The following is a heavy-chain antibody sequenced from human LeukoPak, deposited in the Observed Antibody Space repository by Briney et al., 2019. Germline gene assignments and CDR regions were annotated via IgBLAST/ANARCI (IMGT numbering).Heavy chain of an antibody. D-gene: IGHD4-17*01. CDR3: AKQIYGDDVPGRAGFDH. Sequence: GESLKISCVASGFTFSSYAMTWVRQAPGKGLEWVSVISGSGGRTYYADSVKGRFTISRDNSKNTLYLQMNSLRAEDTAVFYCAKQIYGDDVPGRAGFDHWGQGTLVTVSS. V-gene: IGHV3-23*01. CDR2: ISGSGGRT. J-gene: IGHJ4*02. CDR1: GFTFSSYA.